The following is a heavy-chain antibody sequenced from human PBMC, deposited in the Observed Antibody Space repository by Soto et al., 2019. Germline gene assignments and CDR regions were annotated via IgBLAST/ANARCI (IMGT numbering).Heavy chain of an antibody. CDR1: GFTVSSNY. CDR3: ARETTTYYYDSSGPRDAFDI. J-gene: IGHJ3*02. D-gene: IGHD3-22*01. CDR2: IYSGGST. Sequence: PGGSLRLSCAASGFTVSSNYMSWVRQAPGKGLEWVSVIYSGGSTYYADSVKGRFTISRDNSKNTLYLQMNSLRAEDTAVYYCARETTTYYYDSSGPRDAFDIWGQGTMVTVSS. V-gene: IGHV3-66*01.